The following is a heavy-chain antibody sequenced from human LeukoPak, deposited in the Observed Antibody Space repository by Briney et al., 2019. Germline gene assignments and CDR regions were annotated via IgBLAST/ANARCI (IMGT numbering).Heavy chain of an antibody. CDR3: GGGSGSLGYYGMDV. Sequence: GGSLRLSCAASGFTFSSYAMSWVRQAPGKGLEWVSAISGSGGSTYYADSVKGRFTISRDNSKNTLYLQMNSLRAEDTAVYYCGGGSGSLGYYGMDVWGQGTTVTVSS. CDR2: ISGSGGST. V-gene: IGHV3-23*01. D-gene: IGHD3-10*01. J-gene: IGHJ6*02. CDR1: GFTFSSYA.